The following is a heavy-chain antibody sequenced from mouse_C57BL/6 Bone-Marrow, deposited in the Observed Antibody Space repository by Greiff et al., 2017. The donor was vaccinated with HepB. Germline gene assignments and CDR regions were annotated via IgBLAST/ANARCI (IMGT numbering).Heavy chain of an antibody. V-gene: IGHV7-1*01. CDR3: ARDAWYGNYWYFDV. D-gene: IGHD2-10*02. Sequence: EVMLVESGGGLVQSGRSLRLSCATSGFTFSDFYMEWVRQAPGKGLEWIAASRNKANDYTTEYSASVKGRFIVSRDTSQSILYLQMNALRAEDTAIYYCARDAWYGNYWYFDVWGTWTTVTVSS. CDR2: SRNKANDYTT. CDR1: GFTFSDFY. J-gene: IGHJ1*03.